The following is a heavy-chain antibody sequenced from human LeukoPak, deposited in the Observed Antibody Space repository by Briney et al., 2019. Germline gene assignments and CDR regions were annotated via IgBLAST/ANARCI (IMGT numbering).Heavy chain of an antibody. CDR2: IYTSGST. J-gene: IGHJ3*02. Sequence: SETLSLTCTVSGGSISSYYWSWIRQPAGKGLEWIGRIYTSGSTNYNPSLKSRVTMSADTSKNQFSLKLSSVTAADTAVYYCARDFWTTKGGAFDIWGQGTMVTVPS. CDR1: GGSISSYY. CDR3: ARDFWTTKGGAFDI. D-gene: IGHD3/OR15-3a*01. V-gene: IGHV4-4*07.